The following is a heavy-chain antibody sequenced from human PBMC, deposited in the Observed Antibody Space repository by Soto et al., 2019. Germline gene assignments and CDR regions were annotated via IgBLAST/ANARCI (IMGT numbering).Heavy chain of an antibody. Sequence: SVKVSCKASGGTFSSYAISWVRQAPGQGLEWMGGIIPIFGTANYAQKFQGRVTITADKSTSTAYMELSSLRSEDTAVYYCARDPLKYSSSSDWFDPWGQGTLVTSPQ. CDR3: ARDPLKYSSSSDWFDP. J-gene: IGHJ5*02. V-gene: IGHV1-69*06. D-gene: IGHD6-6*01. CDR2: IIPIFGTA. CDR1: GGTFSSYA.